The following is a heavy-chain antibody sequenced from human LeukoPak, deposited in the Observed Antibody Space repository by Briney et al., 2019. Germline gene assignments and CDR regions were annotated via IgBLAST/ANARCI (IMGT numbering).Heavy chain of an antibody. CDR2: INPNSGGT. CDR3: ARCITATGHLEN. Sequence: ASVNVSCKASGYSFTDYYMHWVRQAPGQGLEWMGCINPNSGGTNYAQMFQGRVSMTRDTSINTAFMELTRLRSDDTAVYYCARCITATGHLENWGPGTLVTVSS. D-gene: IGHD1-1*01. CDR1: GYSFTDYY. J-gene: IGHJ4*02. V-gene: IGHV1-2*02.